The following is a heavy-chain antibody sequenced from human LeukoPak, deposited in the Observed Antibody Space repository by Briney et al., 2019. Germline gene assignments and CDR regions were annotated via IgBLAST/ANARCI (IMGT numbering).Heavy chain of an antibody. CDR1: GFTFSNYA. Sequence: GGSLRLSCAASGFTFSNYAMSWVRQAPGKGLEWISSISGSGGNTYYADSVKGRFTIYRDNSKNTLYLQMNSLRAEDTAVYYCARDGDWGRYDHWGQGTLVIVSS. D-gene: IGHD7-27*01. J-gene: IGHJ4*02. CDR2: ISGSGGNT. V-gene: IGHV3-23*01. CDR3: ARDGDWGRYDH.